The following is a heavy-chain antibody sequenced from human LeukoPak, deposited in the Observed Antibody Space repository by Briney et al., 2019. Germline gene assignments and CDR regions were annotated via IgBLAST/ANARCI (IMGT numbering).Heavy chain of an antibody. CDR1: GASIKFYY. Sequence: SETLSLTCTASGASIKFYYWGWIGKFQGPGLDGIGYFNYTGSRHYNRTLKTRVSISLDTSKRQFSQKVSSVTAADTAIYYCARGLEGSRYYASLGAPPFDPWGQGTLVTVSS. J-gene: IGHJ5*02. V-gene: IGHV4-59*01. CDR2: FNYTGSR. CDR3: ARGLEGSRYYASLGAPPFDP. D-gene: IGHD3-10*01.